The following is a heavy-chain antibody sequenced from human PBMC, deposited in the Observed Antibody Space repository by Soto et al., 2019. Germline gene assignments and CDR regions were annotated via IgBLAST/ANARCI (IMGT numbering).Heavy chain of an antibody. J-gene: IGHJ3*02. D-gene: IGHD3-10*01. CDR3: ERGINYYYSWYDAFDI. CDR2: MNPNSGNT. CDR1: GYTFTSYD. Sequence: QVQLVQSGAEVKKPGASVKVSCKASGYTFTSYDINWVRQATGHGLEWMGWMNPNSGNTGYAQKFQGRVTMTRNTSMSTADMELSSLRSEDTAVYYCERGINYYYSWYDAFDIWGQGTMVTVSS. V-gene: IGHV1-8*01.